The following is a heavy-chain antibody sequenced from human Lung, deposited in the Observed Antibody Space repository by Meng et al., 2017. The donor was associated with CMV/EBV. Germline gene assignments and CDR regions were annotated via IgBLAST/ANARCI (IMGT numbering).Heavy chain of an antibody. D-gene: IGHD2/OR15-2a*01. CDR3: ARGGNFDP. J-gene: IGHJ5*02. Sequence: QVELVKSGSELKKPGDSVKVSCNASGYTFSTYTINWVRQDHGRGLEWMGWISTNTGTPTYTQGYTGRFVFSLDTSVSTAYLQISSLNAEDTAVYYCARGGNFDPWGQGTLVTVSS. CDR1: GYTFSTYT. CDR2: ISTNTGTP. V-gene: IGHV7-4-1*02.